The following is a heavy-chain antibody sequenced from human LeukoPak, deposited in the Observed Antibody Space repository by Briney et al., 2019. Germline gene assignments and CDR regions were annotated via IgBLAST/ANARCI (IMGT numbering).Heavy chain of an antibody. D-gene: IGHD3-10*01. V-gene: IGHV3-21*01. CDR3: ARVRGPQLSYFDY. CDR1: GFTFSTYS. Sequence: PGGSLRLSCAASGFTFSTYSMNWVRQAPGKGLEWVSSISSGSSYIYYADSVKGRFTISRDNAKNSLYLQMNSLRAEDTAVYYCARVRGPQLSYFDYWGQRTLVTVSS. J-gene: IGHJ4*02. CDR2: ISSGSSYI.